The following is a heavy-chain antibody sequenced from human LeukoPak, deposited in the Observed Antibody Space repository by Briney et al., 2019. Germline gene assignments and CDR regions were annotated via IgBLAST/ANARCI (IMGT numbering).Heavy chain of an antibody. Sequence: GASVTVSCKASGGTFSSYAFTWVRQAPGQGLEWMGRIIPILAIANYAQKFQGRVTITADKSTSTAYKELSSLRSEDTAVYYCARDDDTRYFDWLSNYHYYGLDVWGQGTTVTVSS. J-gene: IGHJ6*02. CDR1: GGTFSSYA. CDR3: ARDDDTRYFDWLSNYHYYGLDV. V-gene: IGHV1-69*04. D-gene: IGHD3-9*01. CDR2: IIPILAIA.